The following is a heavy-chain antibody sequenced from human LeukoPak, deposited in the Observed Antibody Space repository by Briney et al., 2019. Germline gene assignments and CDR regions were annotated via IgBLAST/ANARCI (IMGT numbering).Heavy chain of an antibody. CDR2: ISNSGGST. CDR1: AFTFSSYT. Sequence: GGSLRLSCAASAFTFSSYTMSWVRQAPGKELEWVSAISNSGGSTYYADSVKGRFTISRDNSKNTVYLQMNSLRAEDTAVYYCAKDGYVSWAYQLSHFDYWGQGTLVTVSS. V-gene: IGHV3-23*01. J-gene: IGHJ4*02. CDR3: AKDGYVSWAYQLSHFDY. D-gene: IGHD2-2*03.